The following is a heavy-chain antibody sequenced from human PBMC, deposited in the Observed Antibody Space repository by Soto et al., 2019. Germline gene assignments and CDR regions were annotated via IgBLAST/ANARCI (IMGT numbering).Heavy chain of an antibody. Sequence: EVQLVESGGGLVQPGGSLRLSCAASGFTFSSYWMSWVRQAPGKGLEWVANIKQDGSEKYYVDSVKGRFTISRDNAKNSLYLQMNGLRAEDTAVYYCARSGGLGQQLGLDAFDIWGQGTMVTVSS. J-gene: IGHJ3*02. D-gene: IGHD6-13*01. V-gene: IGHV3-7*03. CDR3: ARSGGLGQQLGLDAFDI. CDR1: GFTFSSYW. CDR2: IKQDGSEK.